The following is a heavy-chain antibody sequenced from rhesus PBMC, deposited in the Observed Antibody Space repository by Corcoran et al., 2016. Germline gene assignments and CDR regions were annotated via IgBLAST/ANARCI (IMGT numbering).Heavy chain of an antibody. J-gene: IGHJ4*01. CDR1: GFTFIRYW. V-gene: IGHV3S25*01. CDR3: AKDGGAAGDCDY. Sequence: EVQLVESGGGLAKPGGSLRLSCAASGFTFIRYWMNWVRQAPGTGMEWFAASNSGWGNTDDADSEKGGITSARDNSKNRLSLQLNSLRGEDTAVYYCAKDGGAAGDCDYGGQGVLVTVSS. D-gene: IGHD6-25*01. CDR2: SNSGWGNT.